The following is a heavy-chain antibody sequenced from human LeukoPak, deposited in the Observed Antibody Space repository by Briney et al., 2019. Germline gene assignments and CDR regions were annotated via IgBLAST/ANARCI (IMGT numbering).Heavy chain of an antibody. CDR2: ISGSGDST. Sequence: RPGGSLRLSCAASGFTFSSYAMSWVRQAPGKGLEWVSAISGSGDSTFYADSVKGRFTISRDNSKNTLSPQMNSLRLDDTALYYYVRDNPSESGNYHFPTEYFQHWGQGILVAVSS. V-gene: IGHV3-23*01. CDR3: VRDNPSESGNYHFPTEYFQH. CDR1: GFTFSSYA. J-gene: IGHJ1*01. D-gene: IGHD3-3*01.